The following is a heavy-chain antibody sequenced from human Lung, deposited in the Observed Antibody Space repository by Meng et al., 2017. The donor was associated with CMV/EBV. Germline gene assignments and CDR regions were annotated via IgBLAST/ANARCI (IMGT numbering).Heavy chain of an antibody. CDR1: GFTFDSYG. D-gene: IGHD6-6*01. CDR3: AKEPEYSESSNTRDYYCDF. Sequence: AGSXCLSCAASGFTFDSYGMHWVRQAPGKGLEWVAFIPYDGSNQYYADSVKGRFTISRDNSKNTLYLQMLSLRAEDTAVYYCAKEPEYSESSNTRDYYCDFWXQGTXVTVSS. CDR2: IPYDGSNQ. V-gene: IGHV3-30*02. J-gene: IGHJ4*02.